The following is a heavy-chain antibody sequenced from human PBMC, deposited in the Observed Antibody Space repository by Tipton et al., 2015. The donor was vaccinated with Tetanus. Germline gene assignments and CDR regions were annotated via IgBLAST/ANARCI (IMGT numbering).Heavy chain of an antibody. CDR1: GGSVRSGSYY. V-gene: IGHV4-61*01. D-gene: IGHD1-14*01. CDR2: IYYSGNS. J-gene: IGHJ4*02. Sequence: TLSLTCTVSGGSVRSGSYYWNWIRQPPGKGLEWIGYIYYSGNSDYNTSLKSRVTLSVDTSKNQFSLKLSSVTAADTAVYYCARGTGDYWGQGTLVTVSS. CDR3: ARGTGDY.